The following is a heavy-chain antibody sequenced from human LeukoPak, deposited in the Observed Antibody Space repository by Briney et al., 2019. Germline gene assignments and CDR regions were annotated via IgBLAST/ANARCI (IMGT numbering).Heavy chain of an antibody. J-gene: IGHJ4*02. CDR2: ISYDGSNK. CDR3: ARDEGSVGALDY. V-gene: IGHV3-30-3*01. Sequence: PGGSLRLSCAASGFTFSSYAMHWVRQAPGKGLEWVAVISYDGSNKYYADSVKGRFTISRDNSKNTLYLQMNSLRAEDTAVYYCARDEGSVGALDYWGQGTLVTVSS. CDR1: GFTFSSYA. D-gene: IGHD1-26*01.